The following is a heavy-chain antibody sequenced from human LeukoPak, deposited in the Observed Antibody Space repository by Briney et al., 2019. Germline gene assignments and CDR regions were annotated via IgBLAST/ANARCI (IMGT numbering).Heavy chain of an antibody. CDR3: ARPRGSGWRLDY. CDR2: ISASGGTT. D-gene: IGHD6-19*01. CDR1: GFTFSSYA. J-gene: IGHJ4*02. V-gene: IGHV3-23*01. Sequence: GGSLRLSCAASGFTFSSYAMGWVRQAPGKGLEWVSLISASGGTTYYADSVKGRFTISRDNSKNTLYLQMNSLRAEDTAVYYCARPRGSGWRLDYWGQGTLVTVSS.